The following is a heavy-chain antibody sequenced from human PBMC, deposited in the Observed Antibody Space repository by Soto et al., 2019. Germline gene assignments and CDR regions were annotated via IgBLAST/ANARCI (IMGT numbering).Heavy chain of an antibody. D-gene: IGHD3-16*01. CDR1: GFSLSTTGVG. CDR2: IYWDDDK. J-gene: IGHJ4*02. Sequence: QITLKESGPPLVKPTQTLTLTCTFSGFSLSTTGVGVGWVRQPPGKALEWLALIYWDDDKRYSPSLKSRLTTTKDTSKNQVVLTMTDMEPVDTATYFCECRSITFGGGLPFEDWGQGTLVTVSP. CDR3: ECRSITFGGGLPFED. V-gene: IGHV2-5*02.